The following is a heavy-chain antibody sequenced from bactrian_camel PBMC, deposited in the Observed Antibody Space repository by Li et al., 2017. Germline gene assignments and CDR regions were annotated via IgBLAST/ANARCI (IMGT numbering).Heavy chain of an antibody. CDR1: GFIFDDHA. Sequence: VQLVESGGGLVRPGGSLSLSCAASGFIFDDHAMGWIRQVPGKGLEWVSHINEGGGATFYADSVKGRFTSSRDNAKNTVYLQMNSLKPEDTAVYYCVRDYKSGDYRDDFGYWGRGTQVTVS. J-gene: IGHJ6*01. D-gene: IGHD4*01. V-gene: IGHV3S36*01. CDR2: INEGGGAT. CDR3: VRDYKSGDYRDDFGY.